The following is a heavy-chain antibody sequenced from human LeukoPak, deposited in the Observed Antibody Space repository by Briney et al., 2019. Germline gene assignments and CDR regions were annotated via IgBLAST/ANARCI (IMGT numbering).Heavy chain of an antibody. CDR2: IHYSGST. Sequence: SETLSLTCTVSGGSISSTDYFWGWIRQPPGKGLEWIGNIHYSGSTYYNPSLKSRVTISVDASKSQFSLKLSSVTAADKALYYCAREGALWFGDRNPMYYFDYWGQGTLVTVSS. CDR1: GGSISSTDYF. V-gene: IGHV4-39*07. J-gene: IGHJ4*02. D-gene: IGHD3-10*01. CDR3: AREGALWFGDRNPMYYFDY.